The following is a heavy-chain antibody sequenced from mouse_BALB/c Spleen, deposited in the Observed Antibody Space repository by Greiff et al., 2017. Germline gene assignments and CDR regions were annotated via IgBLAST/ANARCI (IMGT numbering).Heavy chain of an antibody. CDR2: INPSNGGT. J-gene: IGHJ4*01. Sequence: QVHVKQSGAELVKPGASVKLSCKASGYTFTSYYMYWVKQRPGQGLEWIGEINPSNGGTNFNEKFKSKATLTVDKSSSTAYMQLSSLTSEDSAVYYCTRWGTTVVAAYYAMDYWGQGTSVTVSS. CDR3: TRWGTTVVAAYYAMDY. V-gene: IGHV1S81*02. CDR1: GYTFTSYY. D-gene: IGHD1-1*01.